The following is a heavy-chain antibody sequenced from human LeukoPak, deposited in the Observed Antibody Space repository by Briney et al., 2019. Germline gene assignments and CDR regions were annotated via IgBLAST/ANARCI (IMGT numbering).Heavy chain of an antibody. CDR1: GFTFDDYA. CDR3: AKGIIVAPFDY. D-gene: IGHD5-12*01. Sequence: GGSLRLSCAASGFTFDDYAFHWVRQAPGKGPQWVSLISGDGGSTHYADSVKGRFTISRDNNKNSLYLQMNSLRTEDIALYYCAKGIIVAPFDYWGQGTLVTVSS. J-gene: IGHJ4*02. V-gene: IGHV3-43*02. CDR2: ISGDGGST.